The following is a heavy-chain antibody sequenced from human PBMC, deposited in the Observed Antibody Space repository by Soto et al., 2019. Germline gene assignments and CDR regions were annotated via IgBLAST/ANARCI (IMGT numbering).Heavy chain of an antibody. CDR1: GFTFSSYA. CDR3: AKIEYASSWYYYGMDV. Sequence: EVQLLESGGGLLQPGGSLRLSCAASGFTFSSYAMSWVRQAPGKGLEWVSIISGNGRSTYYADSVQGRFSVSRDNSKNTLYVQMNSLRAEDTAIYYCAKIEYASSWYYYGMDVW. D-gene: IGHD6-13*01. J-gene: IGHJ6*01. V-gene: IGHV3-23*01. CDR2: ISGNGRST.